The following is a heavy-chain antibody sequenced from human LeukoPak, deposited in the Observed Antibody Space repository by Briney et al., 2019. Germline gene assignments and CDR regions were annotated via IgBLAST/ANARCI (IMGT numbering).Heavy chain of an antibody. CDR1: GFTFSSYA. CDR3: VKGTSITMIVVVITPFDY. Sequence: GGSLRLSCAASGFTFSSYAMSWVRQAPGKGLEWVSAISGSGGSTYYADSVKGRFTISRDNSKNTLYLQMNSLRAEDTAVYYCVKGTSITMIVVVITPFDYWGQGTLVTVSS. J-gene: IGHJ4*02. V-gene: IGHV3-23*01. CDR2: ISGSGGST. D-gene: IGHD3-22*01.